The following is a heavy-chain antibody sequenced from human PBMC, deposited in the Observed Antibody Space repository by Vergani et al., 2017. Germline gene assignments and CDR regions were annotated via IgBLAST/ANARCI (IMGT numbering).Heavy chain of an antibody. J-gene: IGHJ4*02. CDR2: INAGNGNT. CDR3: AREGVYDYVWGSYRLRGVYYFDY. D-gene: IGHD3-16*02. CDR1: GYTFISYA. Sequence: QVQLVQSGAEVKKPGDSLKVSCQASGYTFISYAMHWVRQAPGQRLEWMGWINAGNGNTKYSQKFQGRATITRDTSASTAYMELRSLRSEETAVYYCAREGVYDYVWGSYRLRGVYYFDYWGQGCLVTLS. V-gene: IGHV1-3*01.